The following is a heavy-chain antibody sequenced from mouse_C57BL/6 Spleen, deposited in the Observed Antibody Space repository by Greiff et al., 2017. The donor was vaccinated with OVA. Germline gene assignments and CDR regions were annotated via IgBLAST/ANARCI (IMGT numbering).Heavy chain of an antibody. V-gene: IGHV3-1*01. CDR2: ISYSGST. Sequence: EVQLQESGPGMVKPSQSLSLTCTVTGYSITSGYDWHWIRHFPGNKLEWMGYISYSGSTNYNPSLKSRISITHDTSKNHFFLKLNSVTTEDTATYYCARGELVSWFAYWGQGTRVTVSA. J-gene: IGHJ3*01. D-gene: IGHD4-1*01. CDR1: GYSITSGYD. CDR3: ARGELVSWFAY.